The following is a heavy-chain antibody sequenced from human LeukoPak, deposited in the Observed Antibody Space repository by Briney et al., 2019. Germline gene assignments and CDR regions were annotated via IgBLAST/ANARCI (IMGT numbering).Heavy chain of an antibody. Sequence: GGSLRLSCAASGFTFSGYWMTWVRQAPGKGLEWVATIKPDGSDQYYVDSLRGRFTISRDNTKNSLYLQMNSLRAEDTAVYYCAKDGSRGGGSSRHFDYWGQGTLVTVSS. CDR1: GFTFSGYW. CDR3: AKDGSRGGGSSRHFDY. V-gene: IGHV3-7*01. D-gene: IGHD1-26*01. CDR2: IKPDGSDQ. J-gene: IGHJ4*02.